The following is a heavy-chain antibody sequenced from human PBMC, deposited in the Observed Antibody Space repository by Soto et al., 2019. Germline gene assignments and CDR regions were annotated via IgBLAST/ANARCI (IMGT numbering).Heavy chain of an antibody. V-gene: IGHV2-5*02. J-gene: IGHJ6*02. CDR2: IYWDDDK. Sequence: SGPTLVNPTQTLTLTCTFSGFSLSTSGVGVGWIRQPPGKALEWLALIYWDDDKRYSPSLKSRLTITKDTSKSQVVLTMTNMDPVDTATYYCAHSTSTRHYDFWSGPRPDVWGQGTTVTVSS. D-gene: IGHD3-3*01. CDR3: AHSTSTRHYDFWSGPRPDV. CDR1: GFSLSTSGVG.